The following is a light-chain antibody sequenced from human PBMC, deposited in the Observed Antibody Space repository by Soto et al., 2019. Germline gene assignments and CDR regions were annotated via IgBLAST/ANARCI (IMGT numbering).Light chain of an antibody. CDR3: QQYNSYSWT. J-gene: IGKJ1*01. Sequence: DIQMTQSPSTLSASVGDRVTITCRASQSISSWLAWYQQKPGKAPKLLIYKASSLESGVPSRLSGSGSGTEFPLTIRSLQPDDFATYSSQQYNSYSWTFGQGTKVEIK. CDR2: KAS. V-gene: IGKV1-5*03. CDR1: QSISSW.